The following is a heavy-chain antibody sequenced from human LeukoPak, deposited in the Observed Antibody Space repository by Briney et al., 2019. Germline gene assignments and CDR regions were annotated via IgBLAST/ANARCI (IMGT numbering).Heavy chain of an antibody. CDR2: ISSSSSTI. Sequence: GGSLRLSCAASGFTFSSYGMHWVRQAPGKGLEWVSYISSSSSTIYYADSVKGRFTISRDNAKNSLYLQMNSLRAEDTAVYYCARDLTSIAARRGRYYFDYWGQGTLVTVSS. CDR3: ARDLTSIAARRGRYYFDY. D-gene: IGHD6-6*01. J-gene: IGHJ4*02. V-gene: IGHV3-48*04. CDR1: GFTFSSYG.